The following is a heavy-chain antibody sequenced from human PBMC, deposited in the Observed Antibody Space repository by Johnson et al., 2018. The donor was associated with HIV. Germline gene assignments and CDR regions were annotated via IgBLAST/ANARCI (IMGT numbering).Heavy chain of an antibody. V-gene: IGHV3-23*04. D-gene: IGHD1-1*01. CDR3: ARGTGTDDAFDI. J-gene: IGHJ3*02. CDR2: ISDSGST. CDR1: GFTFASSA. Sequence: VQLVESGGGLEQPGGSLRLSCAASGFTFASSAMSWVRQAPGKGLEWVSAISDSGSTYYADSVKGRFTISRDNSKNTLYLQMNSLRAEDTAVYYCARGTGTDDAFDIWGQGTMVTVSS.